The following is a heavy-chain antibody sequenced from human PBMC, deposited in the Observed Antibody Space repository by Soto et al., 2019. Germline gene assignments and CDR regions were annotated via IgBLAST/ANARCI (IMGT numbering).Heavy chain of an antibody. CDR3: ARGITLDY. CDR2: ISYDGSNK. CDR1: GFTFSSYA. Sequence: QVQLVESGGGVVQPGRSLRLSCAASGFTFSSYAMHWVRQAPGKGLEWVAVISYDGSNKYYADSVKGRFTISRDNSKNTLYLQMNSLRAEDTAVYYCARGITLDYWGQGTLVTVSS. D-gene: IGHD3-16*01. V-gene: IGHV3-30-3*01. J-gene: IGHJ4*02.